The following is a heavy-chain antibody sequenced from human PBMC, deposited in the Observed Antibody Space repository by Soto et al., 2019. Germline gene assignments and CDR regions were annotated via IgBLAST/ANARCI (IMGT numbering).Heavy chain of an antibody. CDR3: ARPSRILTGHSR. V-gene: IGHV4-39*07. CDR1: GGSISSSSYY. Sequence: SGTLSLTCTVSGGSISSSSYYWSWIRQPPGKGLEWIGEINHSGSTNYNPSLKSRVTISVDTSKNQFSLKLSSVTAADTAVYYCARPSRILTGHSRWGQGTLVTVSS. J-gene: IGHJ4*02. CDR2: INHSGST. D-gene: IGHD3-9*01.